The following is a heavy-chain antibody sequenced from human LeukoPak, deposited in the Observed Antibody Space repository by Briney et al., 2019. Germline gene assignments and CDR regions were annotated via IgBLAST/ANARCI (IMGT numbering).Heavy chain of an antibody. J-gene: IGHJ6*03. CDR2: IYHSGST. CDR1: GYSISSGYY. D-gene: IGHD6-19*01. V-gene: IGHV4-38-2*02. CDR3: ARVFRQWLVMYYYYYMDV. Sequence: SETLSLTCTVSGYSISSGYYWGWIRQPPGKGLEWIGSIYHSGSTYYNPSLKSRVTISVDTSKNQFSLKLSSVTAADTAVYYCARVFRQWLVMYYYYYMDVWGKGTTVTISS.